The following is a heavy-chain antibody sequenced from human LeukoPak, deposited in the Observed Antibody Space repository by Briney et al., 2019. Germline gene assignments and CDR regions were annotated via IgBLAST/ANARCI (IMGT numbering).Heavy chain of an antibody. J-gene: IGHJ4*02. CDR2: INSDGSST. D-gene: IGHD3-3*01. V-gene: IGHV3-74*01. Sequence: GGSLRLSCAASGFTFSSYWMHWVRQAPGKGLVWVSRINSDGSSTNYADSVKGRFTSPRDNAKNTLYLQMNSLRAEDTAVYYCARDASWSGYPDYWGQGTLVTVSS. CDR3: ARDASWSGYPDY. CDR1: GFTFSSYW.